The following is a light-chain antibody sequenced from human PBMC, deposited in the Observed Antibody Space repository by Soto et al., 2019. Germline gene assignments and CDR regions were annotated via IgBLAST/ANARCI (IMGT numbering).Light chain of an antibody. J-gene: IGKJ1*01. V-gene: IGKV3-20*01. CDR2: GAS. CDR3: HQYCSLPPWT. CDR1: QSVSNNY. Sequence: EIVLTQSPGTLSLSPGERAILSCRASQSVSNNYLAWYQQKPGQAPRLLIYGASSRAAGIPDRFSGSGSGTDFTLTISRLEPEDFAVYYCHQYCSLPPWTFGQGTKVEIK.